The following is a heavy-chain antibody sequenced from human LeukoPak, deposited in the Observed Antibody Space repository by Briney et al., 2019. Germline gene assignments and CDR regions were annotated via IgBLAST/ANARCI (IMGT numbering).Heavy chain of an antibody. V-gene: IGHV4-61*01. D-gene: IGHD3-9*01. CDR2: IYYSGST. Sequence: SETLSLTCTVSGGSVSSGSYYWSWIRQPPGKGLEWIGYIYYSGSTNYNPSLKSRVTISVDTSKTQLSLRLSSVTAAASAVYYCARDSVTQTIFTGYYYYYGLDVWGKGTTVTVSS. CDR3: ARDSVTQTIFTGYYYYYGLDV. J-gene: IGHJ6*04. CDR1: GGSVSSGSYY.